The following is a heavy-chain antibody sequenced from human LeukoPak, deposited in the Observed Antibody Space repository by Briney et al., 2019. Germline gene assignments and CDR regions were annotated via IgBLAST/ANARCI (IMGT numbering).Heavy chain of an antibody. Sequence: GESLKISCKGSGYSFTSYWIGWVRQMPGKGLEWMGIIYPGDSDTRYSPSFQGQVTISADKSISTAYLQWSSLKASDTAMYYCARHRGVKNYYCYYMDVWGKGTTVTVSS. CDR3: ARHRGVKNYYCYYMDV. V-gene: IGHV5-51*01. J-gene: IGHJ6*03. CDR2: IYPGDSDT. CDR1: GYSFTSYW.